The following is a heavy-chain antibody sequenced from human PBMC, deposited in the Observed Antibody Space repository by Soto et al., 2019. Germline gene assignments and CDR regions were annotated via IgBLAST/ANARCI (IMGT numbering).Heavy chain of an antibody. J-gene: IGHJ5*02. V-gene: IGHV4-31*03. D-gene: IGHD3-22*01. Sequence: QVQLQESGPGLVKPSQTLSLTCTVSGGSISSGGYYWSWIRQHPGKGLEWIGYIYYSGSTYYNPSLKSRVTIAVDTSKYQFSLKLSSVTAADTAVYYCARTSYDSSGTAADPWGQGTLVTVSS. CDR1: GGSISSGGYY. CDR2: IYYSGST. CDR3: ARTSYDSSGTAADP.